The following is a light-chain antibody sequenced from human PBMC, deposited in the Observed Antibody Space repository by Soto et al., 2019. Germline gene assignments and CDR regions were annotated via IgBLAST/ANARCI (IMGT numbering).Light chain of an antibody. J-gene: IGKJ2*01. V-gene: IGKV3-20*01. Sequence: VLTQSPGTLSLSPGERATLSCRASQSVSSNYLAWYQQRPGQAPRLLIYGGSTRDTGIPDRFSGSGSGTDFTLTISRLEPEDFAVYYCQQFGSSRSTFGQGTKLEIK. CDR2: GGS. CDR3: QQFGSSRST. CDR1: QSVSSNY.